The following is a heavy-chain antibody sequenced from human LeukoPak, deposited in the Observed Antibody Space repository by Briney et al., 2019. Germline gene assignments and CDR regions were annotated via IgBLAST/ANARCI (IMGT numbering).Heavy chain of an antibody. CDR2: INPNSGDI. Sequence: GASVKVSCKTSGYPFIGYYVHWVRQAPGQGLEWMGWINPNSGDIYYAQKFQGRVTMTSDTSITTAYMELSRLKSDDTAVYYCTRDRSRRLLSLKGDFDYWGQGTLVTVSS. J-gene: IGHJ4*02. D-gene: IGHD1-26*01. V-gene: IGHV1-2*02. CDR1: GYPFIGYY. CDR3: TRDRSRRLLSLKGDFDY.